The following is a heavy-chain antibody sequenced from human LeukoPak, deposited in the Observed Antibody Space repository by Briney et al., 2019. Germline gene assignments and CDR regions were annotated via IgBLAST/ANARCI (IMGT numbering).Heavy chain of an antibody. CDR3: ARVRLRYYDSSGYHHDAFDI. V-gene: IGHV3-21*01. D-gene: IGHD3-22*01. CDR1: GFTFSSYS. Sequence: GGSLRLSCAASGFTFSSYSMNWVRQAPGKGLEWVSSISSSSSYIYYADSVKGRFTISRDNAKNSLYLQMNNLRAEDTAVYYCARVRLRYYDSSGYHHDAFDIWGQGTMVTVSS. J-gene: IGHJ3*02. CDR2: ISSSSSYI.